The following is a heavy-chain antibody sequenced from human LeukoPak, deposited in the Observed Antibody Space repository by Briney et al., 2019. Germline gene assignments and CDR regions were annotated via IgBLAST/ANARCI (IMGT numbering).Heavy chain of an antibody. CDR3: AKDRYSGTQGFDY. Sequence: PGGSLRLSCAASGFTFKNYAMTWVRQAPGKGLGWVSDVSGSGATTYYADSVRGRFTISRDNSKNMLYLQMNTLRAEDTALYYCAKDRYSGTQGFDYWGQGTPVTVSS. J-gene: IGHJ4*02. CDR1: GFTFKNYA. V-gene: IGHV3-23*01. D-gene: IGHD1-26*01. CDR2: VSGSGATT.